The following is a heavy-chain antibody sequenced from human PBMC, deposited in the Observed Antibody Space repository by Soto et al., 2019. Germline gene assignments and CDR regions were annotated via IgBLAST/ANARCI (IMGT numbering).Heavy chain of an antibody. CDR1: DYTFTGYG. CDR2: IRAYNGNT. V-gene: IGHV1-18*01. J-gene: IGHJ4*02. CDR3: ARPRVYSYGFDY. Sequence: QVQLVQSGAEVKKPGASVKVPFKAYDYTFTGYGISWVRQAHGRGLEWMGWIRAYNGNTNYAQKLQGRVTMTTDTSTSTAYMELRSLRSDDTAVYYCARPRVYSYGFDYWGQGTLVTVSS. D-gene: IGHD5-18*01.